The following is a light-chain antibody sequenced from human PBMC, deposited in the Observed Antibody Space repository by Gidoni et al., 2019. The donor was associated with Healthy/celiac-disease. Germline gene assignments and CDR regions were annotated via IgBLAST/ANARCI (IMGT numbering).Light chain of an antibody. CDR1: RGHSSYA. CDR3: QTWGTGV. Sequence: QLVMTQSPSASASLGASVKLTCTPSRGHSSYAIAWHQQQPEKGPRYLMKLNSDGSHSQGDGIPDRFSGSSSGAERYLTISSLQSEDEADYYCQTWGTGVFGGGTKLTVL. V-gene: IGLV4-69*01. CDR2: LNSDGSH. J-gene: IGLJ3*02.